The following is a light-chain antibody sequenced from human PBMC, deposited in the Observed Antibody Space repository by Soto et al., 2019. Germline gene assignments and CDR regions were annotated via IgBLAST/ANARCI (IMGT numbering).Light chain of an antibody. CDR1: QSVSSS. CDR2: SGY. CDR3: QQHGTSPYT. V-gene: IGKV3-20*01. J-gene: IGKJ2*01. Sequence: FVVTQSPDTLSLSPGETATLSCRASQSVSSSVAWYQHKPGQSPRLVVYSGYKRSPGIPARFSGSGSGTDFTLTISSLEPEDVAVYYCQQHGTSPYTFGQGTVLEIK.